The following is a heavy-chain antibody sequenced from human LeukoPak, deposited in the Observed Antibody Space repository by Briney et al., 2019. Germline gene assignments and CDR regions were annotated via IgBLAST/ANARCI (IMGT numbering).Heavy chain of an antibody. D-gene: IGHD4-17*01. CDR2: INHSGST. J-gene: IGHJ4*02. Sequence: SETLSLTCAVYGGSFSGYYWSWIRQPPGKGLEWIGEINHSGSTNYNPSLKSRVTISVDTSKSQFSLKLSSVTAADTAVYYCARRNYGVWFDYWGRGTLVTVSS. CDR3: ARRNYGVWFDY. V-gene: IGHV4-34*01. CDR1: GGSFSGYY.